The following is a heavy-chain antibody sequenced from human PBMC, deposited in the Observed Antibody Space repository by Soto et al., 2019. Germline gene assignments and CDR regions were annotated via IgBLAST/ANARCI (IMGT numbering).Heavy chain of an antibody. CDR1: GFSFSKYK. D-gene: IGHD4-17*01. CDR2: INPGDSDT. Sequence: GESLKISCEGSGFSFSKYKIGWERQMPGKGLEWMGIINPGDSDTRYSPSFQGQVTISADKSISTAYLQWSTLKASDTATHYCAPSYGDSYYYYYGMDVWGQGTTVTVSS. V-gene: IGHV5-51*01. J-gene: IGHJ6*02. CDR3: APSYGDSYYYYYGMDV.